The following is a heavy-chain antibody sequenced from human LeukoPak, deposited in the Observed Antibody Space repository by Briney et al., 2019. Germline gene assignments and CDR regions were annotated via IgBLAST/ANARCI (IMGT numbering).Heavy chain of an antibody. V-gene: IGHV3-48*03. CDR2: ISLSGTNI. J-gene: IGHJ4*02. CDR1: GFTFSSYE. D-gene: IGHD3-22*01. CDR3: ARESDSGGYRFDS. Sequence: GGSLRLSCAASGFTFSSYEFIWVRQAPGKGLEWISYISLSGTNINYADSVQGRFAISRDNAKSSLYLQMSSLRTDDTAVYYCARESDSGGYRFDSWGQGSLVNVSS.